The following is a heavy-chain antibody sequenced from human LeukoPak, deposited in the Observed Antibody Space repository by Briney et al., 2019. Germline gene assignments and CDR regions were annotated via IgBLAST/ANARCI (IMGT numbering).Heavy chain of an antibody. CDR2: IKGKTDGETT. D-gene: IGHD3-10*01. CDR3: TTEGYYVSGIH. V-gene: IGHV3-15*01. J-gene: IGHJ4*02. Sequence: PGGSLRLSCAASGFTFSNAWMSWVRQAPGKGLEWVGRIKGKTDGETTDYATPVKGRFTISRDDSKDTLYLQMNSLNTEDTAVYYCTTEGYYVSGIHWGQGTLVTVSS. CDR1: GFTFSNAW.